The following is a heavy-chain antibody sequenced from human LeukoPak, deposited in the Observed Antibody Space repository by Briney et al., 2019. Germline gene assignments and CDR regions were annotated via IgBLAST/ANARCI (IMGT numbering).Heavy chain of an antibody. V-gene: IGHV4-34*01. J-gene: IGHJ4*02. Sequence: PSETLSLTCAVYGGSFSGYDWSWIRQPPGKGLEWIGEINHSGSTNYNPSLKSRVTISVDTSKNQFSLKLSSVTAADTAVYYCARGLDGGNSFDYWGQGTLVTVSS. CDR1: GGSFSGYD. CDR2: INHSGST. CDR3: ARGLDGGNSFDY. D-gene: IGHD4-23*01.